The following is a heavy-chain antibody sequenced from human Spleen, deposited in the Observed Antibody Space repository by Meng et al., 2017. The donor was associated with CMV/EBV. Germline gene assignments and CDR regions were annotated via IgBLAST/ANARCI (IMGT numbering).Heavy chain of an antibody. J-gene: IGHJ4*02. V-gene: IGHV3-23*01. CDR2: ISGSGGST. Sequence: GFTFRRSVLSWVRPAPGKGLPWVSAISGSGGSTYYADSVKGRFTISRDNSKNTLYLQMHSLRAEDTAVYYCAKDRRLIVVVPAAMYWGQGTLVTVSS. CDR3: AKDRRLIVVVPAAMY. D-gene: IGHD2-2*01. CDR1: GFTFRRSV.